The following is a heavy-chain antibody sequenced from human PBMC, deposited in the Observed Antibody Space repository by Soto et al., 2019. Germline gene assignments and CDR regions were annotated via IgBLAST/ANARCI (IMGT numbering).Heavy chain of an antibody. CDR1: GFTVSNHY. V-gene: IGHV3-53*01. D-gene: IGHD1-26*01. Sequence: EVQLVESGGGLIQPGGSLRLSCAVSGFTVSNHYMSWVRQAPGKGLEGVSVIYSGGYTAYGDSVKGRFTISRDNSKDTRSLQTYSRNAANTAGFYCAATSGGGGYWGQGTLVTVSS. CDR3: AATSGGGGY. J-gene: IGHJ4*02. CDR2: IYSGGYT.